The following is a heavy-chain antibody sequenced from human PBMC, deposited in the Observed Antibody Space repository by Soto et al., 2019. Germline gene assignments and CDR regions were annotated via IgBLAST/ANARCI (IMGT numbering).Heavy chain of an antibody. J-gene: IGHJ6*02. CDR3: ARDRLMATAGTARHYFGLDV. Sequence: SETLSLTCTVSGGSIRSGGYYWSWVRQNPRKGLEWIGNIYYSGNTYYNPSLKSRLTISVDTSKNQFSLNLSSVTAADTAVYYCARDRLMATAGTARHYFGLDVWGQGTTVTVS. CDR2: IYYSGNT. CDR1: GGSIRSGGYY. V-gene: IGHV4-31*03. D-gene: IGHD5-18*01.